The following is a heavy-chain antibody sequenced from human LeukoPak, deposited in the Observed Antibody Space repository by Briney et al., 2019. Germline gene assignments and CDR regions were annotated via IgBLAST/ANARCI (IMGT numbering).Heavy chain of an antibody. V-gene: IGHV1-18*01. CDR2: ISAYNGNT. D-gene: IGHD3-9*01. CDR1: GYTFTSYG. CDR3: ARDRLGGYFDWPDAFDI. Sequence: ASVTVSCTASGYTFTSYGISWVRQAPGQGLEWMGWISAYNGNTNYAQKLQGRVTMTTDTSTSTAYMELRSLRSDDTAVYYCARDRLGGYFDWPDAFDIWGQGTMVTVSS. J-gene: IGHJ3*02.